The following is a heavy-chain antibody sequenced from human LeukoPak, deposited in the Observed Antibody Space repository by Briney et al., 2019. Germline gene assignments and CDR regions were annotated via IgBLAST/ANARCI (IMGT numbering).Heavy chain of an antibody. CDR2: INPNSGGT. Sequence: ASVKVSCKASGYTFTGYYMHWVRQAPGQGLEWMGWINPNSGGTNYAQKFQGWVTMTRDTSIGTAYMELSRLRSDDTAVYYCARGYGDYGNWFDPWGQGTLVTVSS. D-gene: IGHD4-17*01. J-gene: IGHJ5*02. V-gene: IGHV1-2*04. CDR3: ARGYGDYGNWFDP. CDR1: GYTFTGYY.